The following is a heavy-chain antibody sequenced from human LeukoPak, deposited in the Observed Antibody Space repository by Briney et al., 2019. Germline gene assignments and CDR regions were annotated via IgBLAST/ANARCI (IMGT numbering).Heavy chain of an antibody. CDR3: AKDQVAAAGYEFDY. Sequence: GGSLRLSCVVSGITLSNYGMSWVRQAPGKGLEWVSAISGSGGSTYYADSVKGRFTISRDNSKNTLYLQMNSLRAEDTAVYYCAKDQVAAAGYEFDYWGQGTLVTVSS. V-gene: IGHV3-23*01. CDR2: ISGSGGST. D-gene: IGHD6-13*01. J-gene: IGHJ4*02. CDR1: GITLSNYG.